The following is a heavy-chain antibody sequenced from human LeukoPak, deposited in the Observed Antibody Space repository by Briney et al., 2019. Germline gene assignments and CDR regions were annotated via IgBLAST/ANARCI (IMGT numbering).Heavy chain of an antibody. CDR2: IYYSGNT. J-gene: IGHJ3*02. CDR3: VRGYFDSRGYSNPFDM. Sequence: PSETLSLTCTVSGGSITSSYWSWIRQPPGKGLEWIGYIYYSGNTNHNPSPKSRVTISVDTSKNQFSLKLSSVTAADTAMYYCVRGYFDSRGYSNPFDMWGQGTMVTVSS. V-gene: IGHV4-59*01. D-gene: IGHD3-22*01. CDR1: GGSITSSY.